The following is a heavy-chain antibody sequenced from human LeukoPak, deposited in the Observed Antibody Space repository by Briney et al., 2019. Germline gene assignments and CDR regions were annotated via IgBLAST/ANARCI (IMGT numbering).Heavy chain of an antibody. CDR1: GDIVSSNSDA. J-gene: IGHJ4*02. Sequence: SETLSLTCAISGDIVSSNSDAWNWIRQSPSRGLEWLGRTYYRSKWYYDYAVAVKSRISINPDTSKNQFSLQLSSVTPEDTAVYYCARDPVGGSTIFDYWGQGTLVTVSS. D-gene: IGHD1-26*01. CDR2: TYYRSKWYY. CDR3: ARDPVGGSTIFDY. V-gene: IGHV6-1*01.